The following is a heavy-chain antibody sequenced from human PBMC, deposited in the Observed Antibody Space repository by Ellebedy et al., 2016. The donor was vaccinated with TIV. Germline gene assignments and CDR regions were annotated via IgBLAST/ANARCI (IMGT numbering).Heavy chain of an antibody. CDR1: GFTLRSSS. CDR3: ARGRSDSGYDSYYFDY. CDR2: ISSSSSTI. V-gene: IGHV3-48*04. J-gene: IGHJ4*02. Sequence: GESLKISXAVSGFTLRSSSMNWVRQAPGKGLEWVSYISSSSSTIYYTDSVKGRFTISRDNAKNSLYLQMNSLRAEDTAVYYCARGRSDSGYDSYYFDYWGQGTRVTVSS. D-gene: IGHD5-12*01.